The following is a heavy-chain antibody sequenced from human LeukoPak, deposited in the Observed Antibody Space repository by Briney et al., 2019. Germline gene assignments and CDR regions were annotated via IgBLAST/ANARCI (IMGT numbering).Heavy chain of an antibody. J-gene: IGHJ5*02. CDR1: GYTFTSYY. Sequence: GASVKVSCKASGYTFTSYYIPWVRQAPGQGLEWMGVINPGGGSTSYAQKFQGRVTMTRDTSTSTVYMELSSLRSEDTAVYYCASKDTSGWYEEAWGQGSLVTVSS. V-gene: IGHV1-46*01. D-gene: IGHD6-19*01. CDR2: INPGGGST. CDR3: ASKDTSGWYEEA.